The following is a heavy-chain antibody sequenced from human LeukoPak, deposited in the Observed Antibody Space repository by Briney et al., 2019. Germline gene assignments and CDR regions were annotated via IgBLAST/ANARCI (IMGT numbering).Heavy chain of an antibody. D-gene: IGHD3-22*01. J-gene: IGHJ4*02. CDR3: ARERSYYDSSGADY. V-gene: IGHV3-48*01. CDR2: ISSSSSTI. CDR1: GFTFSSYS. Sequence: GGSLRLSCAASGFTFSSYSMNWVRQAPGKGLEWVSYISSSSSTIYYADSVKGRFTISRDNAKNSLYLQMNSLRAEDTAVYYCARERSYYDSSGADYWGQGTLVTVSS.